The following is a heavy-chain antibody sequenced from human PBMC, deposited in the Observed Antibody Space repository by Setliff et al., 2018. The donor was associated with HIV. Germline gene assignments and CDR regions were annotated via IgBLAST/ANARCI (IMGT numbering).Heavy chain of an antibody. D-gene: IGHD3-10*01. J-gene: IGHJ3*02. CDR1: GGSLNTNH. V-gene: IGHV4-34*01. CDR3: ARGRGPMGGDAFDI. Sequence: NPSETLSLTCAVYGGSLNTNHWSWIRQSPGKGLEWIGEINDSGSINYNPSLKSRITISADASKNQFSLKLTSMIAADTAMFYCARGRGPMGGDAFDIWGQGTMVTVSS. CDR2: INDSGSI.